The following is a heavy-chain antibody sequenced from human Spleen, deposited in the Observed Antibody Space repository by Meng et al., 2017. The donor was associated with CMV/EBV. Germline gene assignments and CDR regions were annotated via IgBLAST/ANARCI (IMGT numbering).Heavy chain of an antibody. CDR1: GFTFSSYA. D-gene: IGHD3-10*01. V-gene: IGHV3-30*04. J-gene: IGHJ4*02. CDR3: AKDQKYYYGSGSYGTGYFDY. Sequence: GESLKISCAASGFTFSSYAMHWVRQAPGKGLEWVAVISYDGSNKYYTDSVKGRFTISRDNSKNTVYLQMKSLRAEDTAVYYCAKDQKYYYGSGSYGTGYFDYWGQGTLVTVSS. CDR2: ISYDGSNK.